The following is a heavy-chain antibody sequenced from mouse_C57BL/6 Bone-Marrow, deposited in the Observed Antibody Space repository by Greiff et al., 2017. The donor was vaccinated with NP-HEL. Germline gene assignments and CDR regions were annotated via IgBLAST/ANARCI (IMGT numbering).Heavy chain of an antibody. CDR1: GYTFTSYW. CDR2: IDPSDSYT. V-gene: IGHV1-59*01. J-gene: IGHJ3*01. D-gene: IGHD1-1*01. CDR3: ANNYVSRYAWFAD. Sequence: QVQLQQPGAELVRPGTSVKLSCKASGYTFTSYWMHWVKQTPGQGLEWIGVIDPSDSYTNYNQKFKGKATLTVDTSSSTAYMRLSSLTSEDSAVYYCANNYVSRYAWFADWGKGTLVTVSA.